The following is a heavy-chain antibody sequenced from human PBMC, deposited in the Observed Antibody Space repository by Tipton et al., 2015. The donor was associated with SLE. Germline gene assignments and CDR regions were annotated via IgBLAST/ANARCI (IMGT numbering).Heavy chain of an antibody. CDR3: ARLGYCTGDTVCFTGIDQ. CDR2: FHYGGST. V-gene: IGHV4-59*08. D-gene: IGHD2-8*02. Sequence: TLSLTCTVSGGSISAYFWSWIRQPPGKGLEWIGSFHYGGSTDYNPSLKSRVTMSVDTSQNQFSLNLTSVTASDTAVYYCARLGYCTGDTVCFTGIDQWGQGTLVTVSS. CDR1: GGSISAYF. J-gene: IGHJ5*02.